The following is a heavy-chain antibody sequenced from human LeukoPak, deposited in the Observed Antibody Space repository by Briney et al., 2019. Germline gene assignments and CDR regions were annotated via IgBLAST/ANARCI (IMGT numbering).Heavy chain of an antibody. CDR3: ARDPTYCSSTSCYTYWFDP. J-gene: IGHJ5*02. V-gene: IGHV3-74*01. Sequence: GGSLRLSCAASGFTFSSYWMHWVRQAPGKGLVWVSRINSDGSSTSYADSVKGRFTISRDNAKNTLYLQMNSLRAEDTAVYYGARDPTYCSSTSCYTYWFDPWGQGTLVTVSS. CDR1: GFTFSSYW. CDR2: INSDGSST. D-gene: IGHD2-2*02.